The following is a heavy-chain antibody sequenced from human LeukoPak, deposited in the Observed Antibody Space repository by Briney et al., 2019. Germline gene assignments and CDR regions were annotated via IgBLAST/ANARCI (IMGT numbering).Heavy chain of an antibody. D-gene: IGHD2-2*01. V-gene: IGHV3-21*01. CDR3: ARSAYCSSTSCLGGSGYSSFDY. J-gene: IGHJ4*02. Sequence: GGSLRLSCAASGFAFSSYAMTWVRQAPGKGLEWVSSISTSGDYIYYADSVKGRVTISRDNGKNSLYLQMNSLRAEDTAVYYCARSAYCSSTSCLGGSGYSSFDYWGQGTLVTVSS. CDR1: GFAFSSYA. CDR2: ISTSGDYI.